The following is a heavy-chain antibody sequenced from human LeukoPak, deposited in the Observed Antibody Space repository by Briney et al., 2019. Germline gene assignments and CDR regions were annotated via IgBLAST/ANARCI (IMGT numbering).Heavy chain of an antibody. J-gene: IGHJ4*02. CDR1: GFTFSSYE. V-gene: IGHV3-48*03. CDR3: ACASYGDYGGDGY. CDR2: ISSSGSTI. D-gene: IGHD4-17*01. Sequence: GGSLRLSCAASGFTFSSYEMNWVRQAPGKGLEGVSYISSSGSTIYYADSVKGGFTISRDNAKNSLYLQMNSLRAEDTAVYYCACASYGDYGGDGYWGQGTLVTVSS.